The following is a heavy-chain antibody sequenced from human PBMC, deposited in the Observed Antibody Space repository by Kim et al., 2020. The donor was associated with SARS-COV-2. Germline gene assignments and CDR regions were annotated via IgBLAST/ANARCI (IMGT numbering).Heavy chain of an antibody. Sequence: ASVKVSCKASGYTFTSYGISWVRQAPGQGLEWMGWISAYNGNTNYAQKLQGRVTMTTDTSTSTAYMELRSLRSDDTAVYYCARGAHSLDYDYVWGSYRYTGQHDYWGQGTLVTVSS. CDR2: ISAYNGNT. CDR3: ARGAHSLDYDYVWGSYRYTGQHDY. V-gene: IGHV1-18*01. CDR1: GYTFTSYG. J-gene: IGHJ4*02. D-gene: IGHD3-16*02.